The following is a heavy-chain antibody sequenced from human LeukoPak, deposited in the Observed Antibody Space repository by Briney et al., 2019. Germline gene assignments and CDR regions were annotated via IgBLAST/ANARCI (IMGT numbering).Heavy chain of an antibody. V-gene: IGHV5-51*01. Sequence: GESLKISCKGSGYSFTSYWIGRVRQMPGKGLEWMGIIYPGDSDTRYSPSFQGQVTISADKSISTAYLQWSSLKASDTAMYYCAREALKLNSSGWYESGFDIWGQGTMVTVSS. CDR2: IYPGDSDT. CDR1: GYSFTSYW. J-gene: IGHJ3*02. CDR3: AREALKLNSSGWYESGFDI. D-gene: IGHD6-19*01.